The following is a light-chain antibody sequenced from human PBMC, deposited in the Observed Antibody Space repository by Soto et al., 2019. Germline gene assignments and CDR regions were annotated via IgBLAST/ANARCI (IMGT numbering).Light chain of an antibody. CDR2: EVS. V-gene: IGLV2-18*02. CDR1: SSDVGSYNR. J-gene: IGLJ2*01. Sequence: QSALTQPPSVSGSPGQSVTISCTGTSSDVGSYNRVSWYQQLPGTAPKLMIFEVSNRPSGVPDRFSASKSGNTASLTISGLQAEDEPDYYCSSYTSSSTLVFGGGTKLTVL. CDR3: SSYTSSSTLV.